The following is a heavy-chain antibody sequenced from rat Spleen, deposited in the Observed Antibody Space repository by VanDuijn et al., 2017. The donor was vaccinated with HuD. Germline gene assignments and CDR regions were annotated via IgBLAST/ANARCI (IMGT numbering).Heavy chain of an antibody. CDR3: TALGAY. V-gene: IGHV5-29*01. D-gene: IGHD3-5*01. CDR2: ISYGDSSGHSST. Sequence: EVQLVESDGGLVQPGRSLKLSCAASGFTFSSFAMAWVRQAPTKGLEWVATISYGDSSGHSSTYYRDSVKGRFTISRDNAKSTLYLQLSSLRSEDTATYYCTALGAYWGQGTLVTVSS. J-gene: IGHJ3*01. CDR1: GFTFSSFA.